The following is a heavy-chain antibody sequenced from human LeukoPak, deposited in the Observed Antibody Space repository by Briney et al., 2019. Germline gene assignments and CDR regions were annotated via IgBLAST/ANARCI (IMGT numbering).Heavy chain of an antibody. CDR2: INPNSGGT. CDR1: GYTFTSYA. D-gene: IGHD3-9*01. Sequence: ASVKVSCKASGYTFTSYAMNWVRQAPGQGLEWMGWINPNSGGTNYAQKFQGRVTMTRDTSISTAYMELSRLRSDDTAVYYCASGEVLRYFDWLLTAFDYWGQGTLVTVSS. V-gene: IGHV1-2*02. CDR3: ASGEVLRYFDWLLTAFDY. J-gene: IGHJ4*02.